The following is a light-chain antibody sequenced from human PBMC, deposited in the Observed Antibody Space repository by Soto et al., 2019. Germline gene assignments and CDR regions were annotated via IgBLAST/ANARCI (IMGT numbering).Light chain of an antibody. CDR1: QSISTW. Sequence: DIQMTQSPSTLSASVGDRVTITCRASQSISTWLAWYQQKPGKAPKLLIYKASSLRNGVPSRFSGSGSGTEFTLTIYSLQPDDFASYYCQQYHGYPHTFGQGTKVDIK. CDR2: KAS. V-gene: IGKV1-5*03. CDR3: QQYHGYPHT. J-gene: IGKJ2*01.